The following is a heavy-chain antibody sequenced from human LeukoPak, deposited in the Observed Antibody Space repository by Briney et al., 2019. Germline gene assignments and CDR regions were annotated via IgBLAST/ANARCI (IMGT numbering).Heavy chain of an antibody. CDR1: GFTFSSYS. V-gene: IGHV3-21*01. CDR3: ARDLGDHYDSSGYYVAP. Sequence: GGSLRLSCAASGFTFSSYSMNWVRQAPGKGLEWVSSISSSSSYIYYADSVKGRFTISRDNAKNSLYLQMNSLRAEDTAVYYCARDLGDHYDSSGYYVAPWGQGTLVTVSS. D-gene: IGHD3-22*01. J-gene: IGHJ5*02. CDR2: ISSSSSYI.